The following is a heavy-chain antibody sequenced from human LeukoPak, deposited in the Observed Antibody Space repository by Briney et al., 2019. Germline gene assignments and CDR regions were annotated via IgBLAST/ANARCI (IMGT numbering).Heavy chain of an antibody. D-gene: IGHD3-16*01. CDR2: IYYNGET. CDR1: GGSISGYY. CDR3: ARGHYGFDP. Sequence: PSETLSLTCTVSGGSISGYYWSWHRQPPGKGLEWIAYIYYNGETDYNPSLNSRVTISVDTSNNQVSLKLSSVTAADTAVYYCARGHYGFDPWGQGTLVTVSS. J-gene: IGHJ5*02. V-gene: IGHV4-59*08.